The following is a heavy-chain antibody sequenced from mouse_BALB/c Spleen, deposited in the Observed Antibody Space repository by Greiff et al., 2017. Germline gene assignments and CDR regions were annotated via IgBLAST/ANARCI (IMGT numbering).Heavy chain of an antibody. V-gene: IGHV3-5*02. CDR3: AREGYDGYYVEFFAY. J-gene: IGHJ3*01. CDR1: GISITTGNYR. D-gene: IGHD2-3*01. CDR2: IYYSGTI. Sequence: EVQLQQSGPGLVKPSQTVSLTCTVTGISITTGNYRWSWIRQFPGNKLEWIGYIYYSGTITYNPSLTSRTTITRDTSKNQFFLEMNSLTAEDTATYYGAREGYDGYYVEFFAYWGQGTLVTVSA.